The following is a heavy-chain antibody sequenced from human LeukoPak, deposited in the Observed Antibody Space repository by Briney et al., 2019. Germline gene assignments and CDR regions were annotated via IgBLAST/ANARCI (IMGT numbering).Heavy chain of an antibody. J-gene: IGHJ6*03. CDR3: ARTVRGAQHYMDV. V-gene: IGHV3-48*03. Sequence: RGSLRLSCAASGFTFSSYEMNWVRQAPGKGLEWVSYISSSGSTIYYADSVKGRFTISRDNAKNSLYLQMNSLRAEDTAVYYCARTVRGAQHYMDVWGKGTTVTVSS. D-gene: IGHD3-10*01. CDR1: GFTFSSYE. CDR2: ISSSGSTI.